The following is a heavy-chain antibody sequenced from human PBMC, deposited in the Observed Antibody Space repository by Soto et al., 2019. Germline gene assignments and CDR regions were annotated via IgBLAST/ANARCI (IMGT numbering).Heavy chain of an antibody. D-gene: IGHD6-6*01. CDR3: AGSDATSLDY. J-gene: IGHJ4*02. CDR1: GDSMSSSNW. CDR2: AHHSGRT. Sequence: QVQLQESGPGLLKPSGTLSLTSTVSGDSMSSSNWWNWVRQPPGKGLEWIGEAHHSGRTNYNPSLKIRAPTSVDRSQIHCSLHLTSVTAADTAVYYCAGSDATSLDYWGQGTLVTVS. V-gene: IGHV4-4*02.